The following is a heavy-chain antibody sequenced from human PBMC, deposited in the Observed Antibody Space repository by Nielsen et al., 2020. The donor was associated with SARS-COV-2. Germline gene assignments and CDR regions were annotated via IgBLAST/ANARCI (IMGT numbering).Heavy chain of an antibody. J-gene: IGHJ3*02. CDR2: IRTKTHSYET. CDR3: TRVNPNSDSWFDAFDI. V-gene: IGHV3-73*01. D-gene: IGHD6-13*01. CDR1: GFSFSDSG. Sequence: GESLKISCAASGFSFSDSGMHWVRQASGRGLEWVGRIRTKTHSYETVYAASVRDRFTISRDDSKNTAYLQMNSLKSEDTAVYFCTRVNPNSDSWFDAFDIWGQGTMVTVST.